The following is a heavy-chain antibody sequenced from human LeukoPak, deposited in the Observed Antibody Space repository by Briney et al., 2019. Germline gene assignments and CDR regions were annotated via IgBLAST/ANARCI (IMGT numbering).Heavy chain of an antibody. D-gene: IGHD6-19*01. V-gene: IGHV4-59*01. J-gene: IGHJ4*02. CDR3: ARETSLPGYSGGLGFNY. Sequence: SETLSLTCTVSGSSISNWYWSWIRQPPGKGLEWIGHIYDSGTTNYNPSLKTRVAISLDTSKNQVSLKLRSVTAADTAIYYCARETSLPGYSGGLGFNYWGQGTLVTVSS. CDR2: IYDSGTT. CDR1: GSSISNWY.